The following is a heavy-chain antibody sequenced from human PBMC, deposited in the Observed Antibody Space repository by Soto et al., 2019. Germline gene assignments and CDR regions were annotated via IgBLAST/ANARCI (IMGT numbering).Heavy chain of an antibody. CDR1: GYTFTSYG. J-gene: IGHJ5*02. Sequence: ASVKVSCKASGYTFTSYGISWVRQAPGQGLEWMGWISAYNGNTNYAQKLQGRVTMTTGTSTSTAYMELRSLRSDDTAVYYCARDRGEFQYSSSGNLFAWGQGTLVTVSS. CDR2: ISAYNGNT. CDR3: ARDRGEFQYSSSGNLFA. V-gene: IGHV1-18*01. D-gene: IGHD6-6*01.